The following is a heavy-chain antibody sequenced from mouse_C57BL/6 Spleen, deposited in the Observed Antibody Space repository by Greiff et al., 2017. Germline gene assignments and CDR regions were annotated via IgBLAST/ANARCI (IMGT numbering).Heavy chain of an antibody. CDR1: GFNIKNTY. CDR2: IDPANGNT. J-gene: IGHJ4*01. D-gene: IGHD1-1*01. V-gene: IGHV14-3*01. Sequence: VQLQQSVAELVRPGASVKLSCTASGFNIKNTYMHWVKQRPEQGLEWIGRIDPANGNTKYAPKFQGKATITADTSSNTAYLQLSSLTSEDTAIDYCARRYGSSYGARDDWGQGTSVTVSS. CDR3: ARRYGSSYGARDD.